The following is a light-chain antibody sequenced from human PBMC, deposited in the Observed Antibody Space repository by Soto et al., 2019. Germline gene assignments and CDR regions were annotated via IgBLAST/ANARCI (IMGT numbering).Light chain of an antibody. V-gene: IGKV1-39*01. J-gene: IGKJ5*01. CDR3: QQSFSTAIT. CDR1: QSINNH. Sequence: DIQMTQSQSSLSGSLGDTVTITCRASQSINNHLNWYQQKPGKVPKLLIYAASTLEDGVPSRFTGSGSGTDFTLTIRSLQPEDFATYFCQQSFSTAITFGQGTRLEIK. CDR2: AAS.